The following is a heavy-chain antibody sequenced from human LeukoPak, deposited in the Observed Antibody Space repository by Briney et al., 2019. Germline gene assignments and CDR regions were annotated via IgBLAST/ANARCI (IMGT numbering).Heavy chain of an antibody. Sequence: GGSLRLSCAASGFTFSSYAMSWVRQAPGKGLEWVSAISGSGGSTYYADSVKARFTISRDNSKNTLYLQMNSLRAEDTAVYYCAKITVVTPGAFDIWGQGTMVTVSS. D-gene: IGHD2-21*02. CDR3: AKITVVTPGAFDI. CDR2: ISGSGGST. V-gene: IGHV3-23*01. CDR1: GFTFSSYA. J-gene: IGHJ3*02.